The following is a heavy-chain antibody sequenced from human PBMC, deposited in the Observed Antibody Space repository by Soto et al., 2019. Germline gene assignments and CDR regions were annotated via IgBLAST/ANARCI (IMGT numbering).Heavy chain of an antibody. J-gene: IGHJ6*02. Sequence: EVQLVESGGGLVQPGGSLRLSCVDSGFTFSSYWMSWVRQAPVKGLEWVGNIKQDGSEENYVDSLKGRFTISRDNAKNSIDLQMNSLRAEDTAVYYCSRMAATGRGWDVWGQGTTVVVSS. CDR1: GFTFSSYW. V-gene: IGHV3-7*01. CDR2: IKQDGSEE. D-gene: IGHD6-13*01. CDR3: SRMAATGRGWDV.